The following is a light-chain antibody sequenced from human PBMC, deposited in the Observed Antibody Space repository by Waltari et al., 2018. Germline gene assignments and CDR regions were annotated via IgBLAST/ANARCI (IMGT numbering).Light chain of an antibody. Sequence: DIVMTQSPDSLAVSLGERATINCKSSQRVFYSSHNKDYLAWYQQKPGQAPRLLIYDASNRASGIPARFSGSGSGTDFSLSISSLEPEDFAVYYCQQRHNWPLTFGGGTKVEIK. CDR1: QRVFYSSHNKDY. CDR2: DAS. V-gene: IGKV4-1*01. CDR3: QQRHNWPLT. J-gene: IGKJ4*01.